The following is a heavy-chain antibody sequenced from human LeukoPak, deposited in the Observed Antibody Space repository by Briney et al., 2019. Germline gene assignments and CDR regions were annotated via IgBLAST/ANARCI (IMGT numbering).Heavy chain of an antibody. CDR1: GFTFDDYG. CDR2: ISGSGGST. D-gene: IGHD6-13*01. V-gene: IGHV3-23*01. Sequence: VGSLRLSCAASGFTFDDYGMSWVRQAPGKGLEWVSAISGSGGSTYYADSVKGRFTISRDNSKNTLYLQMNSLRAEDTAVYYCAKPGYSSSWYRNFDYWGQGTLVTVSS. J-gene: IGHJ4*02. CDR3: AKPGYSSSWYRNFDY.